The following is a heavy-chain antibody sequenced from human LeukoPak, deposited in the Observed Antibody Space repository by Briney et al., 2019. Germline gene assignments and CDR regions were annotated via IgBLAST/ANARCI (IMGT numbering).Heavy chain of an antibody. CDR2: ISSSSSYT. CDR3: AKENAGIVGAIQGSY. J-gene: IGHJ4*02. D-gene: IGHD1-26*01. Sequence: GGSLRLSCAASGFTFSDYYMSWIRQAPGKGLEWVSYISSSSSYTNYADSVKGRFTISRDNSKNTLYLQMNSLRAEDTAVYYCAKENAGIVGAIQGSYWGQGTLVTVSS. CDR1: GFTFSDYY. V-gene: IGHV3-11*05.